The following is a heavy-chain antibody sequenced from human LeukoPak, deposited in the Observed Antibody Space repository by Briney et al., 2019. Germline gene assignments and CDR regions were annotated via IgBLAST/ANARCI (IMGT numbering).Heavy chain of an antibody. D-gene: IGHD3-10*01. CDR2: IKQDGSEK. J-gene: IGHJ4*02. V-gene: IGHV3-7*01. Sequence: GGSLRLSCAASGFTFSSYWMSWVRQAPGKGLEWVANIKQDGSEKYYVDSVKGRFTISRDNAKNSLYLQMNSLRAEDTAVYYCAREEDTMVRGVIGYWGQGTLVTVSS. CDR3: AREEDTMVRGVIGY. CDR1: GFTFSSYW.